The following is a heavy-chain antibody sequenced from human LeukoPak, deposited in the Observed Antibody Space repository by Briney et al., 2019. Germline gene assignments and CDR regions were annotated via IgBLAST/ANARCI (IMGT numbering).Heavy chain of an antibody. J-gene: IGHJ6*02. D-gene: IGHD5-24*01. CDR3: ARDQSGDGSLGGMDV. CDR1: GFTFRTYG. CDR2: IWSDGSDK. V-gene: IGHV3-33*01. Sequence: GGSLRLSCAASGFTFRTYGMNWVRQAPGKGLEWVAVIWSDGSDKYYADSVKGRFTISRDNSKNTLYLQMNTLRAEDTAVYYCARDQSGDGSLGGMDVWGQGTTVTVSS.